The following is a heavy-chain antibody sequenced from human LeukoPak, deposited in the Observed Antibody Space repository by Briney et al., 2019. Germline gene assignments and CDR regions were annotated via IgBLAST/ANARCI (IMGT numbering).Heavy chain of an antibody. CDR1: GGSISGYY. D-gene: IGHD5-24*01. CDR2: IYTSGST. CDR3: ARGIEGYGNLDY. Sequence: PSETLSLTCTVSGGSISGYYWSWIRQPAGKGLEWVGRIYTSGSTTYNPSLKGRVTMSVDTSKKQFSLRLTSVTAADTAVYYCARGIEGYGNLDYWGQGTLVTVSS. J-gene: IGHJ4*02. V-gene: IGHV4-4*07.